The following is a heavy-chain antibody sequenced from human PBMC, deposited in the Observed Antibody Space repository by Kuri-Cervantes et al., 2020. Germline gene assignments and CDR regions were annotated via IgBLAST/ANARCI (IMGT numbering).Heavy chain of an antibody. J-gene: IGHJ6*02. D-gene: IGHD5-12*01. V-gene: IGHV4-30-4*01. Sequence: LRLSCTVSGGSISSGDFYWSWIRQPPVMGLEWIGYIFYSGTTYYSPSLKSRGSISVDTSKNQLSLKLSSVTAADTAVYYCARFGYHYGLDVWGQGTTVTVSS. CDR1: GGSISSGDFY. CDR3: ARFGYHYGLDV. CDR2: IFYSGTT.